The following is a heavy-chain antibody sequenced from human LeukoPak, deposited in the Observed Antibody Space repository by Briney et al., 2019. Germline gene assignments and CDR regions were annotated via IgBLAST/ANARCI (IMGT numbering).Heavy chain of an antibody. D-gene: IGHD1-7*01. CDR2: INPNSGGT. CDR1: GYTFTGYY. V-gene: IGHV1-2*02. J-gene: IGHJ3*02. Sequence: ASVKVSCKASGYTFTGYYMHWVRRAPGQGLEWMGWINPNSGGTNYAQKFQGRVTMTRDTSISTAYMELSRLRSDDTAVYYCARGTYNWNYVDAFDIWGQGTMVTVSS. CDR3: ARGTYNWNYVDAFDI.